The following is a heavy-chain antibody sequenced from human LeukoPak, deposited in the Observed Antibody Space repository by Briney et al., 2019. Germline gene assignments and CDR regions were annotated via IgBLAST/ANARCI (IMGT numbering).Heavy chain of an antibody. CDR1: GYSISSGYY. CDR3: AGPTYYYDSSGSFGAFDI. CDR2: IYHSGST. D-gene: IGHD3-22*01. J-gene: IGHJ3*02. Sequence: SETLSLTCAVSGYSISSGYYCGWIRQPPGKGLEWIGSIYHSGSTYYNPSLKSRVTISVDTSKNQFSLELSSVTAADTAVYYCAGPTYYYDSSGSFGAFDIWGQGTMVTVSS. V-gene: IGHV4-38-2*01.